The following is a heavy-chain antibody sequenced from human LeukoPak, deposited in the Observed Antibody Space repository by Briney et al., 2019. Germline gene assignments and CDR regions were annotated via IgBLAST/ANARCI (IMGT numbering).Heavy chain of an antibody. J-gene: IGHJ4*02. Sequence: PGGSLRLSCAASGFTFSSYAMHWVRQAPGKGLEWVAVLSYDGSNKYYAGSVKGRFTISRDNSKNTLYLQMNSLRAEDTAVYYCARPKGQWLVLDYWGQGTLVTVSS. V-gene: IGHV3-30-3*01. CDR1: GFTFSSYA. D-gene: IGHD6-19*01. CDR3: ARPKGQWLVLDY. CDR2: LSYDGSNK.